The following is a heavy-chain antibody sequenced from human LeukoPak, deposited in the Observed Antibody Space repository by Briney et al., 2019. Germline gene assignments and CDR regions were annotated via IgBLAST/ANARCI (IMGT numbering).Heavy chain of an antibody. D-gene: IGHD5-24*01. CDR2: ITRSEGSK. CDR1: GFTFSSYA. CDR3: AKHLRDGYDSWRAYYYYGLDV. Sequence: GGSLRLSCSASGFTFSSYAMSWLRQAPGKGLEWVSAITRSEGSKYSAAFVSGRFTISRDNSKTTLYLQMNSLRAEDAAVYYCAKHLRDGYDSWRAYYYYGLDVWGQGATVTVSS. J-gene: IGHJ6*02. V-gene: IGHV3-23*01.